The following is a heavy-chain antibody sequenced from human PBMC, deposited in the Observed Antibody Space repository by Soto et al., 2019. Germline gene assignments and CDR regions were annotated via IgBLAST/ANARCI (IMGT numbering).Heavy chain of an antibody. V-gene: IGHV3-23*01. CDR1: GFPLSTYA. CDR2: LSGSGDST. D-gene: IGHD3-22*01. J-gene: IGHJ3*02. Sequence: WRALRLSCAVSGFPLSTYAMSWVRQAPGKGLEWVSGLSGSGDSTYYADSVKGRFTISRDNSRNTLHLQMSSLRAEDTAVYYCGGFYDSSGYPWAFDIWGQGTMVTVSS. CDR3: GGFYDSSGYPWAFDI.